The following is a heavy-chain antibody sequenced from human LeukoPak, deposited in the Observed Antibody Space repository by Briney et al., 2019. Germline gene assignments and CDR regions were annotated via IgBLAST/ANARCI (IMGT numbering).Heavy chain of an antibody. CDR2: INRDGSTP. D-gene: IGHD3-16*01. J-gene: IGHJ4*02. CDR3: ARDFYTGHY. Sequence: GGSLRLSCAASGFTFATYWMHWVRQAPGKGLVWVSGINRDGSTPIYADSVKGRFTISRDNANNTLYLQMNSLSAEDTAVYYCARDFYTGHYWGQGTLVSVSS. CDR1: GFTFATYW. V-gene: IGHV3-74*01.